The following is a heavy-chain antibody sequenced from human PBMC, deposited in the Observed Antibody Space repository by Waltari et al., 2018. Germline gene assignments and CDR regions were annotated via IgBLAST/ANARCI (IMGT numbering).Heavy chain of an antibody. D-gene: IGHD5-12*01. J-gene: IGHJ4*02. Sequence: QLLLLGSGSGLVQPSETLSLTSAVWRSSHRKNNYYWCWVRQPPAKGLEWIGSFYKSGTTYYNPSLKSRVTISVDTSNNQFSLKLNSVTAADTAVYYCVRGYPDIVATISDYWGQGTLVIVSS. CDR1: RSSHRKNNYY. CDR2: FYKSGTT. V-gene: IGHV4-39*07. CDR3: VRGYPDIVATISDY.